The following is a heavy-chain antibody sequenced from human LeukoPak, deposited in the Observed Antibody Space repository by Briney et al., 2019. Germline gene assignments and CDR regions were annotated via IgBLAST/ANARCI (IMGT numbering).Heavy chain of an antibody. CDR1: GGSISSYY. CDR2: IYYSGST. J-gene: IGHJ5*02. D-gene: IGHD3-9*01. Sequence: KSSETLSLTCTVSGGSISSYYWSWIRQPPGKGLEWIGYIYYSGSTNYNPSLKSRVTISVDTSKNQFSLKLSSVTAADTAVYYCARGPDILTGYFSFDPWGQGTLVTVSS. CDR3: ARGPDILTGYFSFDP. V-gene: IGHV4-59*01.